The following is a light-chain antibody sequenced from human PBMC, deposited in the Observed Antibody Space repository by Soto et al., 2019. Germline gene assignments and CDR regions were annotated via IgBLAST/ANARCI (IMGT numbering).Light chain of an antibody. CDR1: QTISSW. CDR3: QQTYSTPPT. CDR2: KAS. J-gene: IGKJ1*01. Sequence: IRMTQSPSSLSASTGDRVTITCRSSQTISSWLAWYQQKPGKAPKLLIYKASTLKSGVPSRFSGSGSGTDFTLTISSLQPEDFATYYCQQTYSTPPTFGQGTKVDIK. V-gene: IGKV1-39*01.